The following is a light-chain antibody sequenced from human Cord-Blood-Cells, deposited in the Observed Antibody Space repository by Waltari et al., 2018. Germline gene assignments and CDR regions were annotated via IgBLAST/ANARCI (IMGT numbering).Light chain of an antibody. CDR3: SSYTSSSTYV. J-gene: IGLJ1*01. CDR1: SSDAGGYNY. Sequence: QSALTQPASVSGSPGQSITISCPGTSSDAGGYNYVSGYQQHPGKAPKLMIYEVSNRPSGVSNRFSGSKSGNTASLTISGLQAEDEADYYCSSYTSSSTYVFGTGTKVTVL. V-gene: IGLV2-14*01. CDR2: EVS.